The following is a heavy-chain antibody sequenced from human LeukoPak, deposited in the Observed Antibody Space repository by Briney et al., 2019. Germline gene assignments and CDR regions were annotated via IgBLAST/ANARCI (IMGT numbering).Heavy chain of an antibody. CDR1: GFTFSAYS. CDR3: ARYGPGDHAFDY. CDR2: ISSSSSYI. Sequence: KPGGSLRLSCAASGFTFSAYSMNWVRQAPGKGLEWVSSISSSSSYIYYADSVKGRFTISRDNAKNSLYLQMSSLRAEDTAVYYCARYGPGDHAFDYWGQGTLVSVSS. V-gene: IGHV3-21*01. J-gene: IGHJ4*02. D-gene: IGHD4-17*01.